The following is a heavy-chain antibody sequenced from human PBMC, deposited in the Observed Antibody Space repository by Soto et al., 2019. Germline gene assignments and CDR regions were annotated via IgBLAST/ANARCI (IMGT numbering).Heavy chain of an antibody. CDR3: ARKRPYYDILTGYYWVHTADY. J-gene: IGHJ4*02. D-gene: IGHD3-9*01. CDR1: GGSFSGYY. Sequence: SETLSLTCAVYGGSFSGYYWSWIRQPPGKGLEWIGEINHSGSTNYNPSLKSRVTISVDTSKNQFSLKLSSVTAADTAVYYCARKRPYYDILTGYYWVHTADYWGQGTMVTVS. CDR2: INHSGST. V-gene: IGHV4-34*01.